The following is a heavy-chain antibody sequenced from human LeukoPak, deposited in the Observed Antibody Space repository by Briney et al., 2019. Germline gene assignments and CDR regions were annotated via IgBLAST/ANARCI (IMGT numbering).Heavy chain of an antibody. J-gene: IGHJ4*02. V-gene: IGHV3-30*18. CDR3: AKMVGSYDFWSGYWSEWDY. Sequence: GGSLGLSCAASGFTFSSYGMHWVRQAPGKGLEWVAVISYDGSNKYYADSVKGRFTISRDNSKNTLYLQMNSLRAEDTAVYYCAKMVGSYDFWSGYWSEWDYWGQGTLVTVSS. CDR2: ISYDGSNK. D-gene: IGHD3-3*01. CDR1: GFTFSSYG.